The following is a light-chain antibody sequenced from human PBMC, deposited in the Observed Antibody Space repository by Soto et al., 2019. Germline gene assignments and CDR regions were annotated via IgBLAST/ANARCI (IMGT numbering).Light chain of an antibody. CDR3: QQYSGPSPWT. V-gene: IGKV1-5*03. Sequence: DIQMTQSPSTLSASVGDSVTITCRASQSISSWLAWYQQKPGTAPKLLIYKASNLESGVPSRFSDSGSGTEFTLTISSLQPDDFATYYCQQYSGPSPWTFGQGTRVEIK. J-gene: IGKJ1*01. CDR2: KAS. CDR1: QSISSW.